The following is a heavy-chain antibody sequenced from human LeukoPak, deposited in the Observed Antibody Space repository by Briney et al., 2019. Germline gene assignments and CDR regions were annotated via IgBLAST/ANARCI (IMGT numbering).Heavy chain of an antibody. CDR3: ARTVIAVAANWFDP. V-gene: IGHV3-48*02. Sequence: PGGSQRLSCAASGLTFSSYSMNWVRQAPGKGLEWVSYISSSSSIISYADSVKGRFTISRDNAKNSLYLQMNSLRDEDTAVYYCARTVIAVAANWFDPWGQGTLVTVSS. D-gene: IGHD6-19*01. CDR2: ISSSSSII. J-gene: IGHJ5*02. CDR1: GLTFSSYS.